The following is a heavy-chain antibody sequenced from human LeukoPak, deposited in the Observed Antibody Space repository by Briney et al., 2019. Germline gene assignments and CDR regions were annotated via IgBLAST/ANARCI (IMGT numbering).Heavy chain of an antibody. D-gene: IGHD3-3*01. CDR3: AKDRPPLNYDFWTWADY. CDR1: GFTFSSYG. Sequence: GGSLRLSCAASGFTFSSYGMHWVRQAPGKGLEWVAFIRYDGSNKYYADSVKGRFTISRDNSKNTLYLQMNSLRAEDTAVYYCAKDRPPLNYDFWTWADYWGQGTLVTVSS. J-gene: IGHJ4*02. V-gene: IGHV3-30*02. CDR2: IRYDGSNK.